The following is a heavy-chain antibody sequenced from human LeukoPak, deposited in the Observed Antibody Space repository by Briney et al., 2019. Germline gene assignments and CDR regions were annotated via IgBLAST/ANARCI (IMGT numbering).Heavy chain of an antibody. CDR1: GYTFTGYY. CDR3: ARDITIFGVVNNWFGP. J-gene: IGHJ5*02. D-gene: IGHD3-3*01. CDR2: INPNSGGT. V-gene: IGHV1-2*02. Sequence: GASVKVSCKASGYTFTGYYMHWVRQAPGQGLEWMGWINPNSGGTNYAQKFQGRVTMTRDTSISTAYMELSRLRSDDTAVYYCARDITIFGVVNNWFGPWGQGTLVTVSS.